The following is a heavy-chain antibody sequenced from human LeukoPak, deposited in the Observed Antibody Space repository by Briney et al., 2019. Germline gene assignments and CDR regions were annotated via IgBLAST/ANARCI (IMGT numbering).Heavy chain of an antibody. CDR1: GFTFSSYA. CDR3: AKGPQLYSGYHPDY. CDR2: ISGSGGST. Sequence: GGSLRLSCAASGFTFSSYAMSWVRQAPGKGLEWVSAISGSGGSTYYADSVKGRFTISRDFSKDMVHLHMNSLRVEDTAIYYCAKGPQLYSGYHPDYWGQGTLVTVSS. V-gene: IGHV3-23*01. D-gene: IGHD5-12*01. J-gene: IGHJ4*02.